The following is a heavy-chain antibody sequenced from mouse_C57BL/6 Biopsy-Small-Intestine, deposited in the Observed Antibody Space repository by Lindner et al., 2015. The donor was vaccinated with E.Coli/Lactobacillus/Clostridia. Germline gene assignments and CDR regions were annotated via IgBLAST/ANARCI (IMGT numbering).Heavy chain of an antibody. D-gene: IGHD2-12*01. CDR2: INTNTGNP. CDR3: VMQVDDNDY. J-gene: IGHJ4*01. CDR1: GYTFTKHG. Sequence: VKVSCKASGYTFTKHGMNWVRQAPGQGLEWMGWINTNTGNPTYAQGFTGRFVFSLDTSVSTAYLQISSLKAEDTAVYYCVMQVDDNDYWGQGTLVTVSS. V-gene: IGHV9-3*02.